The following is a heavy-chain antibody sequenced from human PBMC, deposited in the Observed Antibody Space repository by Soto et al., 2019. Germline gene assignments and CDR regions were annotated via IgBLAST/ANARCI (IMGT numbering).Heavy chain of an antibody. Sequence: ASVKVSCKASGFTFINCGFSWVRQAPGQGLEWMGWISPYNGHAIYAQKFRGRVTMTSDTSTTTVYMELRSLNSDDTAMYYCARRGKGAVADHNWFDPWGQGTLVTVSS. CDR2: ISPYNGHA. V-gene: IGHV1-18*04. CDR1: GFTFINCG. CDR3: ARRGKGAVADHNWFDP. J-gene: IGHJ5*02. D-gene: IGHD6-19*01.